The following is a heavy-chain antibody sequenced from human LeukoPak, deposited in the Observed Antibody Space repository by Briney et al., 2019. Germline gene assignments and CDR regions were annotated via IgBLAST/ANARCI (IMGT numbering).Heavy chain of an antibody. V-gene: IGHV3-7*01. CDR1: GFTFSKYC. J-gene: IGHJ6*02. CDR2: IKQDGIEK. CDR3: ARDLNA. Sequence: GGSLRLSCATSGFTFSKYCMSWVRQAPGKGLEWVANIKQDGIEKYYVDSVKGRFTISRDNAKNTLYLQMNSLRAEDTAVYYCARDLNAWGQGTTVTVSS.